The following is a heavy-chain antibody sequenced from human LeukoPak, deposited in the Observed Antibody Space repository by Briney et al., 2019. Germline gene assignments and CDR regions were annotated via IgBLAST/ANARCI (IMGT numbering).Heavy chain of an antibody. Sequence: PSETLSLTCTVSGGSISSSSYYWGWIRQPPGNGLEWIGSIYYSGSTYYNPSLKSRVTISVDTSKNQFSLKLSSVTAADTAVYYCARVSVFNYYGSGSSIDYWGQGTLVTVSS. D-gene: IGHD3-10*01. CDR3: ARVSVFNYYGSGSSIDY. CDR2: IYYSGST. J-gene: IGHJ4*02. V-gene: IGHV4-39*07. CDR1: GGSISSSSYY.